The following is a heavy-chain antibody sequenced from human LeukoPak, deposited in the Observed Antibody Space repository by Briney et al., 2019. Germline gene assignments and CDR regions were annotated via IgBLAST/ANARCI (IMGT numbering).Heavy chain of an antibody. V-gene: IGHV3-11*01. CDR3: ARDHHNWNYNDAFDI. Sequence: GGSLRLSCAASGFTFSDYYTSWIRQAPGQGLEWVSYISSSGSTIYYADSVKVRFTISRDNAKTSLYLQRNSLRAEDTAVYSWARDHHNWNYNDAFDIWGQGTMVTVSS. J-gene: IGHJ3*02. CDR1: GFTFSDYY. CDR2: ISSSGSTI. D-gene: IGHD1-7*01.